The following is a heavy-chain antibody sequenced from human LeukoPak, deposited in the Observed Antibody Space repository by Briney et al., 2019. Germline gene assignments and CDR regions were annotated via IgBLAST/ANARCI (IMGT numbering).Heavy chain of an antibody. CDR3: GRPTKFWLIQGDGVDV. CDR2: IGAGGAAT. CDR1: GLTFTTYA. D-gene: IGHD6-19*01. V-gene: IGHV3-23*01. Sequence: PGASLRLSCAASGLTFTTYAMTWVRQAPGKGLEWVSSIGAGGAATFYSDSVKGRFAISRDNSMNTLYLQMNSLRADDTAVYYCGRPTKFWLIQGDGVDVWGQGTTVTVSS. J-gene: IGHJ6*02.